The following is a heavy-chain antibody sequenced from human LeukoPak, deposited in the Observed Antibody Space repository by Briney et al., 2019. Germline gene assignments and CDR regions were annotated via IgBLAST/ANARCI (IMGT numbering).Heavy chain of an antibody. J-gene: IGHJ3*02. V-gene: IGHV4-61*02. CDR2: IYTSGNT. D-gene: IGHD1-1*01. CDR3: ARDLSGTTGDAFDI. Sequence: SQTLSLTCTVSGGSISSGSYYWSWIRQPAGKGLEWIGRIYTSGNTNYNPSLKSRVTISVDTSKNQFSLKLSSVTAADTAVYYCARDLSGTTGDAFDIWGQGTMVTVSS. CDR1: GGSISSGSYY.